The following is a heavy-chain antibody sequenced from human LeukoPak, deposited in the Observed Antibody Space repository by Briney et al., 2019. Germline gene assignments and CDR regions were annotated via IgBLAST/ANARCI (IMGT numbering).Heavy chain of an antibody. CDR1: GFTLSTYD. CDR3: ARSVVGYYYFDS. J-gene: IGHJ4*02. V-gene: IGHV3-33*01. D-gene: IGHD5-18*01. Sequence: GGSLRLSCAASGFTLSTYDIHWVRQAPGKGLEWVAVIWNDGSNKHYGDSVKGRFTISRDNSKNTLYLQMNSLRAEDTAIYYCARSVVGYYYFDSWGQGTLVTVSS. CDR2: IWNDGSNK.